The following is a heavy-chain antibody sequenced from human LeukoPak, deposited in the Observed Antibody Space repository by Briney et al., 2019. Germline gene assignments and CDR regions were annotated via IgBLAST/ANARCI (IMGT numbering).Heavy chain of an antibody. CDR1: GFTFSSYS. Sequence: GGSLRLSCAASGFTFSSYSMNWVRQAPGKGLEWVSSISSSSSYIHYADSVKGRFTISRDNAKNSLYLQMNSLRAEDTAVYYCARDPSYCSSTSCLYGGGYWGQGTLVTVSS. CDR2: ISSSSSYI. V-gene: IGHV3-21*01. J-gene: IGHJ4*02. CDR3: ARDPSYCSSTSCLYGGGY. D-gene: IGHD2-2*01.